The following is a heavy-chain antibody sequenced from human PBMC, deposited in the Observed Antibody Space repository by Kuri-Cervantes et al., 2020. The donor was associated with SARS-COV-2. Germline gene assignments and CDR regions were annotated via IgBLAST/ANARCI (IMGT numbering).Heavy chain of an antibody. CDR3: AKDQGGDYGDLPLDY. Sequence: LSLTCAASGFTFSSYAMSWVRQAPGKGLEWVSAISGSGGSTYYADSVKGRFTISRDNSKSTLYLQMNSLRAEDTAVYYCAKDQGGDYGDLPLDYWGQGTLVTVSS. CDR2: ISGSGGST. J-gene: IGHJ4*02. D-gene: IGHD4-17*01. CDR1: GFTFSSYA. V-gene: IGHV3-23*01.